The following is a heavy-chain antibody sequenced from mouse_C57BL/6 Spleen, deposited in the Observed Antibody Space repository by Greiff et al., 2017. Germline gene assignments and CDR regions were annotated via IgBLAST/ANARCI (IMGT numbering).Heavy chain of an antibody. CDR1: GYTFTDYY. V-gene: IGHV1-19*01. CDR2: INPYNGGT. CDR3: ARRYGYDSAWLAY. D-gene: IGHD2-2*01. J-gene: IGHJ3*01. Sequence: VQLQQSGPVLVKPGASVQMSCKASGYTFTDYYMNWVKQSHGKSLEWIGVINPYNGGTSYNQKFKGKATLTVDKSSSTAYMELNSLTSEDSAVYYCARRYGYDSAWLAYWGQGTLVTVSA.